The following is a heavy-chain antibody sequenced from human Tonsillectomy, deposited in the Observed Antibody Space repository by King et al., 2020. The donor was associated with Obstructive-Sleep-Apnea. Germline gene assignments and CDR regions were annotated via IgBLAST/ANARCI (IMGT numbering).Heavy chain of an antibody. CDR1: GGSISSGGYY. V-gene: IGHV4-31*03. D-gene: IGHD5-12*01. CDR3: ARDLESGYLD. Sequence: VQLQESGPGLVKPSQTLSLTCTVSGGSISSGGYYWIWIRQHPGKGLEWIGYIYYSGSTYSNPSLKSRVTISVDTSKNPFSLKLSSVTAADTAVYYCARDLESGYLDWGQGTLVTVSS. CDR2: IYYSGST. J-gene: IGHJ4*02.